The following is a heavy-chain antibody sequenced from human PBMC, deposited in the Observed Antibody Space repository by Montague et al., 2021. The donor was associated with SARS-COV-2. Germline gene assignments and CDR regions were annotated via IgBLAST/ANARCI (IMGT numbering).Heavy chain of an antibody. Sequence: SETLSLTCAVYGGSFSDYYWSWIRQPPGKGLEWIGEINHSGSTNYNPSLKSRVTISVDTSKNYFSLNLTSMTAADTAVYYCGGTWVYFSPVDVWGQGTTVIVSS. CDR1: GGSFSDYY. CDR3: GGTWVYFSPVDV. CDR2: INHSGST. D-gene: IGHD3-3*01. V-gene: IGHV4-34*01. J-gene: IGHJ6*02.